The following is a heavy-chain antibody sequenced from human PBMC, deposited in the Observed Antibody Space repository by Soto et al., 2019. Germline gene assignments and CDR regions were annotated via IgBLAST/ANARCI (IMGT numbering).Heavy chain of an antibody. CDR1: GYTFTGYA. Sequence: GASVKVSCKASGYTFTGYAMHWVRQAPGQRLEWMGWINAGNGNTKYSQKFQGRVTISRDTSASTAYMELSSLGSEDTAVYYCARDGKHYYDSSGYGPDYWGQGTQVTVSS. V-gene: IGHV1-3*01. CDR2: INAGNGNT. J-gene: IGHJ4*02. D-gene: IGHD3-22*01. CDR3: ARDGKHYYDSSGYGPDY.